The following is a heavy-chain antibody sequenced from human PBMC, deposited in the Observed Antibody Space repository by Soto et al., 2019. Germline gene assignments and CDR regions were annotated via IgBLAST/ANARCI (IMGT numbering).Heavy chain of an antibody. Sequence: VKVSCKASGYTFTSYYMHWVRQAPGQGLEWMGIINPSGGSTSYAQKFQGRVAMTRDTSTSTAYMELSSLRSEDTAVYYCARVPVILVGATFDYWGQGTLVTVSS. J-gene: IGHJ4*02. CDR1: GYTFTSYY. V-gene: IGHV1-46*01. D-gene: IGHD1-26*01. CDR2: INPSGGST. CDR3: ARVPVILVGATFDY.